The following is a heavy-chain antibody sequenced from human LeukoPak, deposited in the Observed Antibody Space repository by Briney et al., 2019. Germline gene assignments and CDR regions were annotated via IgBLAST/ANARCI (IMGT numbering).Heavy chain of an antibody. D-gene: IGHD3-22*01. J-gene: IGHJ4*02. CDR3: TRFLYYYDSSSYHDYFDY. Sequence: PGGSLRLSCAASGFTFGSHWTHWVRQAPGKGLVWVSRINSDGSSTSYADSVKGRFTISRDNAKNTLYLQMNSLRAEDTAVYYCTRFLYYYDSSSYHDYFDYWGQGTLVTVSS. V-gene: IGHV3-74*01. CDR2: INSDGSST. CDR1: GFTFGSHW.